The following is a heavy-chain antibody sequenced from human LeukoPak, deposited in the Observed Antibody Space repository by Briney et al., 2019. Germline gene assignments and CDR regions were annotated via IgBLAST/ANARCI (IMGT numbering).Heavy chain of an antibody. CDR2: ISYDGSNK. Sequence: GRSLRLSCAASGFTFSSYAMHWVRQAPGKGLEWVAVISYDGSNKYYADSVKGRFTISRDNSKNTLYLQMNSLRAEDMAVYYCARGIIGAFDIWGQGTMVTVSS. V-gene: IGHV3-30*04. CDR3: ARGIIGAFDI. J-gene: IGHJ3*02. CDR1: GFTFSSYA. D-gene: IGHD2/OR15-2a*01.